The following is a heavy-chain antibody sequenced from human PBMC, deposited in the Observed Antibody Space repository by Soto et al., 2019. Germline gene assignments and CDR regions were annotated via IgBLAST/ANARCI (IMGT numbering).Heavy chain of an antibody. CDR3: AKDRSVDTRDWFDP. Sequence: PVGSLRLSCAASGFTFGTYAMNWVRQAPGKGLEWVSGITGSGGSTYYADSVKGRFTISRDNSKNTLYLQMNSLRGDDTAVYYCAKDRSVDTRDWFDPCGQGTLVTVSS. CDR1: GFTFGTYA. D-gene: IGHD5-18*01. CDR2: ITGSGGST. J-gene: IGHJ5*02. V-gene: IGHV3-23*01.